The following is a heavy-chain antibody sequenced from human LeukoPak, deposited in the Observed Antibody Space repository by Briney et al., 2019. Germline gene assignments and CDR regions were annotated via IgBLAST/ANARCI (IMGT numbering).Heavy chain of an antibody. CDR1: GFTFSSYD. CDR2: IGTAGDT. V-gene: IGHV3-13*01. CDR3: ARVHTYYYGMDV. Sequence: GGSLRLSCAASGFTFSSYDMHWVRQAPGKGLEWVSAIGTAGDTYYPGSVKGRFTISRENAKNSLYLQMNSLRAGDTAVYYCARVHTYYYGMDVWGQGTTVTVSS. D-gene: IGHD3-16*01. J-gene: IGHJ6*02.